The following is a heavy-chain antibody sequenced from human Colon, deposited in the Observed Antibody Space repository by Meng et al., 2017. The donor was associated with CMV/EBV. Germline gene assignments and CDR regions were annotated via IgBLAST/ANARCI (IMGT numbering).Heavy chain of an antibody. CDR3: ARQNWGPDFDS. J-gene: IGHJ4*02. CDR2: ISSDGNTK. V-gene: IGHV3-30-3*01. Sequence: GASLKISCAASGFKSSGYVMHWVRQTPRKGLEWVAHISSDGNTKYCTASVEGRFTVSRDNSNITLYLEMNNLRTDDAAVYYCARQNWGPDFDSWGQGTLVTVSS. D-gene: IGHD7-27*01. CDR1: GFKSSGYV.